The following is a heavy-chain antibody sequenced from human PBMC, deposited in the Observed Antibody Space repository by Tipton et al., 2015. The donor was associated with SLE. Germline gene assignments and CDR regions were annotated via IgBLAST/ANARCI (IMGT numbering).Heavy chain of an antibody. Sequence: QLVQSGGGLVQPGGSLRLSCAASGFTVSSNYMSWVRQAPGKGLEWVSVIYSGGSTYYADSVKGRFTISRDNSKNTLYLQMNSLRAEDTAVYYCARLSDYYGSGSYYNEDYWGQGTLVTVSS. CDR2: IYSGGST. CDR1: GFTVSSNY. V-gene: IGHV3-53*04. D-gene: IGHD3-10*01. J-gene: IGHJ4*02. CDR3: ARLSDYYGSGSYYNEDY.